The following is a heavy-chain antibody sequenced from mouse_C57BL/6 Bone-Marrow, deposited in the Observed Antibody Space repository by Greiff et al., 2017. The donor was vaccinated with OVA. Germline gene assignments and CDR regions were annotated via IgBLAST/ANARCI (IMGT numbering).Heavy chain of an antibody. CDR3: ARLGWFAY. Sequence: EVQLQQSGPELVKPGASVKISCKASGYTFTDYYMNWVKQSHGKSLEWIGDINPNNGGTSYNQKFKGKATLTVDKSSSTAYMELRSLTSEDSAVYYCARLGWFAYWGQGTLVTVSA. CDR2: INPNNGGT. V-gene: IGHV1-26*01. CDR1: GYTFTDYY. J-gene: IGHJ3*01.